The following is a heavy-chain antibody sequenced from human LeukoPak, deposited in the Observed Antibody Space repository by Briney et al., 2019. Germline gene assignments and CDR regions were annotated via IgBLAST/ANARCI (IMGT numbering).Heavy chain of an antibody. CDR1: GYTFTSYG. Sequence: GASVKVSCKASGYTFTSYGISWVRQAPGQGLEWMGWISAYNGNTNYAQKLQGRVTMTTDTSTSTAYMELRSLRSDDTAVYYCARDIVPIFGVDYYYYGMDVWGQGTTVTVSS. CDR3: ARDIVPIFGVDYYYYGMDV. J-gene: IGHJ6*02. CDR2: ISAYNGNT. V-gene: IGHV1-18*01. D-gene: IGHD3-3*01.